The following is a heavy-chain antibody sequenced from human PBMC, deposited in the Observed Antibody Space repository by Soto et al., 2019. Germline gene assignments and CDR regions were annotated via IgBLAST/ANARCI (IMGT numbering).Heavy chain of an antibody. CDR3: AKDSSFIEVVVGGTWDY. J-gene: IGHJ4*02. V-gene: IGHV3-23*01. CDR2: ISGSGGNT. D-gene: IGHD2-15*01. CDR1: GFTFRSYV. Sequence: EVQLLESGGGLVQPGGSLRLSCVASGFTFRSYVMSWVRQVPGKGLEWVSSISGSGGNTYYADSVKGRFTISRDNSKNTLYLQMSSLRAEDTAVYYCAKDSSFIEVVVGGTWDYWGQGALVTVSS.